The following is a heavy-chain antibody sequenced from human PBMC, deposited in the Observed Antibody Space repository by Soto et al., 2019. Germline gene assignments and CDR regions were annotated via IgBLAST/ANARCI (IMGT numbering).Heavy chain of an antibody. CDR3: AHRQSHYYDSSGYRPFDY. CDR2: IYWNDDK. CDR1: GFSLSTSGVG. J-gene: IGHJ4*02. Sequence: SGPTLVNPTQTLTLTCTFSGFSLSTSGVGVGWIRQPPGKALEWLALIYWNDDKRYSPSLKSRLTITKDTSKNQVVLTMTNMDPVDTATYYCAHRQSHYYDSSGYRPFDYWGQGTLVTVSS. V-gene: IGHV2-5*01. D-gene: IGHD3-22*01.